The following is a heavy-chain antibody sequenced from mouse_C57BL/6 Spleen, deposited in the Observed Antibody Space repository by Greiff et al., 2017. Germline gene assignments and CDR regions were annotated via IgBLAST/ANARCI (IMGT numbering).Heavy chain of an antibody. V-gene: IGHV1-42*01. Sequence: EVQLQQSGPELVKPGASVKISCKASGYSFTGYYMNWVKQSPEKSLEWIGEINPSTGGTTYNQKFKAKATLTVDKSSSTAYMQLKSLTSEDSAVYYCAREGSTPYAMDYWGQGTSVTVSS. CDR3: AREGSTPYAMDY. CDR1: GYSFTGYY. D-gene: IGHD1-1*01. J-gene: IGHJ4*01. CDR2: INPSTGGT.